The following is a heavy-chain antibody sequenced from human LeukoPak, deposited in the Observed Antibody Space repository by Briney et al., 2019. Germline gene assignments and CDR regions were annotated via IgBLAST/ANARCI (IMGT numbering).Heavy chain of an antibody. V-gene: IGHV3-23*01. CDR1: GFTFSSYA. Sequence: GGSLRLSCAASGFTFSSYAMSWVRQAPGKGLEWVSAISGSGGSTYYADSVKGRFTISRDNSKNTLYLQMNSLRAEDTAVYYCAKALRSGYYYYYGVDVWGQGTTVTVSS. CDR3: AKALRSGYYYYYGVDV. D-gene: IGHD3-10*01. J-gene: IGHJ6*02. CDR2: ISGSGGST.